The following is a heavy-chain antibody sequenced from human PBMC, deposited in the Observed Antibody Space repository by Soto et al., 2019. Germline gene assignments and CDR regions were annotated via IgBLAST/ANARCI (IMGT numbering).Heavy chain of an antibody. CDR2: ISYDGSNK. CDR3: AKDRRWLQFSYYGMDV. Sequence: PGGSLRLSCAASGFTFSSYGMHWVRQAPGKGLEWVAVISYDGSNKYYADSVKGRFTISRDNSKNTLYLQMNSLRAEDTAVYYCAKDRRWLQFSYYGMDVWGQGTTVTVSS. V-gene: IGHV3-30*18. D-gene: IGHD5-12*01. J-gene: IGHJ6*02. CDR1: GFTFSSYG.